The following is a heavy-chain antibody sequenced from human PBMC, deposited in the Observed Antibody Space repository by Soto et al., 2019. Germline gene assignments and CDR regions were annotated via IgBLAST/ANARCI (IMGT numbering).Heavy chain of an antibody. CDR1: GDSISSYY. D-gene: IGHD3-9*01. J-gene: IGHJ4*02. V-gene: IGHV4-59*01. Sequence: PSETLSLTCTVSGDSISSYYWSWIRQPPGKGLEWIRNIYYSGSTNYNPSLKSRVTISVDTSKNRFSLKLSSVTAADTAVYYCARSFRRYFDFDSWGQGTLVT. CDR2: IYYSGST. CDR3: ARSFRRYFDFDS.